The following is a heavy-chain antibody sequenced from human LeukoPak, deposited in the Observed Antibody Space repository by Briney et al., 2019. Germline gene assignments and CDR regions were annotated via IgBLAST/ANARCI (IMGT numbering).Heavy chain of an antibody. Sequence: ASVKVSCKASGYTFTSYGISWVRQAPGQGLEWMGWINPNSGGTNYAQKFQGRVTMTRDTSISTAYMELSSLRSEDTAVYYCARVAAEVVGVPGAIGFGWLRRDYHYMDVWGKGTTVTVSS. J-gene: IGHJ6*03. V-gene: IGHV1-2*02. CDR3: ARVAAEVVGVPGAIGFGWLRRDYHYMDV. CDR2: INPNSGGT. CDR1: GYTFTSYG. D-gene: IGHD2-2*02.